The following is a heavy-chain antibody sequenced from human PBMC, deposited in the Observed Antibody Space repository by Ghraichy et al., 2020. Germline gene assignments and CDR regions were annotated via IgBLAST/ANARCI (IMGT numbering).Heavy chain of an antibody. CDR3: ARVPGVEVRGFYYYYYGMDV. CDR2: INHSGST. CDR1: GGSFSGYY. J-gene: IGHJ6*02. V-gene: IGHV4-34*01. Sequence: SETLSLTCAVYGGSFSGYYWSWIRQPPGKGLEWIGEINHSGSTNYNPSLKSRVTISVDTSKNQFSLKLSSVTAADTAVYYCARVPGVEVRGFYYYYYGMDVWGQGTTVTVSS. D-gene: IGHD3-10*01.